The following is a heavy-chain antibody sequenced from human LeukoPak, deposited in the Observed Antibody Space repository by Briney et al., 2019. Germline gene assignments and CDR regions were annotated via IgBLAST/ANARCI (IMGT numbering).Heavy chain of an antibody. Sequence: PGGSLRLSCAASGFTVSNKYMTWVRQAPGKGLEWVSLIYSDGRTYYADSVKGRCTISRDNSKNTLYLQMNSLRVEDTAVYYCARGLFLSGYLDAFDICGQGTVVTVSS. V-gene: IGHV3-53*01. J-gene: IGHJ3*02. D-gene: IGHD3-22*01. CDR1: GFTVSNKY. CDR3: ARGLFLSGYLDAFDI. CDR2: IYSDGRT.